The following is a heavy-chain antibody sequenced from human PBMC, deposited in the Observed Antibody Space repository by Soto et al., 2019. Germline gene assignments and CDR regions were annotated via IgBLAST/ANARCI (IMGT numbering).Heavy chain of an antibody. CDR3: EGDSKGWYAGGGGY. D-gene: IGHD6-19*01. CDR2: ISAGSTDI. CDR1: GFTFSSYS. J-gene: IGHJ4*02. Sequence: EVQLVESGGGLVKPGGSLRLSCAASGFTFSSYSMNWVRQAPGTGLEWVSSISAGSTDIYYADSVKGRFTISGDTAKNRRYLQMNAVRAEDAAVYDREGDSKGWYAGGGGYGGQGTLVTVSS. V-gene: IGHV3-21*01.